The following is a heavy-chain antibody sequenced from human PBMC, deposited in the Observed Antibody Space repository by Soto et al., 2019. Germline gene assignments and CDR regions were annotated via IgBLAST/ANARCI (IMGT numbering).Heavy chain of an antibody. CDR3: AKGGRQWLVTSDFNY. Sequence: VQLVESGGGVVQPGRSLRLSCAASGFTFSDYAMHWVRQAPGKGLEWVAVVSHDGRNTHYADSVKGRFTISRDSSKNTVSLAMTSLRAEDKAVYYCAKGGRQWLVTSDFNYWGQGALVTVSS. D-gene: IGHD6-19*01. CDR1: GFTFSDYA. V-gene: IGHV3-30*18. J-gene: IGHJ4*02. CDR2: VSHDGRNT.